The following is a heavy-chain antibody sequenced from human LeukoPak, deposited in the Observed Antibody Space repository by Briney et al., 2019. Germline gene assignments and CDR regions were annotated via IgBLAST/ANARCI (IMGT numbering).Heavy chain of an antibody. V-gene: IGHV3-9*01. CDR3: AKDMGSGYDNGPVDI. CDR1: GFTFDDYA. J-gene: IGHJ3*02. D-gene: IGHD5-12*01. CDR2: ISWNSGSI. Sequence: PGGSLRLSCAASGFTFDDYAMHWVRQAPGKGLEWVSGISWNSGSIGYADSVKGRFTISRDNAKNSLYLQMNSLRAEDTALYYCAKDMGSGYDNGPVDIWGQGTMVTVSS.